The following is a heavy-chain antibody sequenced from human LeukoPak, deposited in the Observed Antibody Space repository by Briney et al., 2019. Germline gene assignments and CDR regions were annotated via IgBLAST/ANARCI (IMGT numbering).Heavy chain of an antibody. V-gene: IGHV4-34*01. Sequence: SSETLSLTCTVSGGSISSYYWSWIRQPPGKGLEWIGEISHSGTTNYNPSLKSRVTISVDTSKNQFSLRLNSVTAADTSVYYCARASAYSTSSGVNLWGQGTLVTVSS. J-gene: IGHJ5*02. CDR1: GGSISSYY. D-gene: IGHD6-6*01. CDR3: ARASAYSTSSGVNL. CDR2: ISHSGTT.